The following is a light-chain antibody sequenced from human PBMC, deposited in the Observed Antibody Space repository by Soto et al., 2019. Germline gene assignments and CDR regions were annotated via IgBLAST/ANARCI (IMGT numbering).Light chain of an antibody. CDR2: EVS. V-gene: IGLV2-8*01. CDR1: SSAVGGFLY. Sequence: QSVLTKPPAASGSPGQSVTISCTGTSSAVGGFLYFSSYLQHPVKAPKLIIYEVSTRPSGVPDRFSGSKSRNTASLTVSGLQSDDEADYYCSSYAGSDRFVFGTGTKVTVL. J-gene: IGLJ1*01. CDR3: SSYAGSDRFV.